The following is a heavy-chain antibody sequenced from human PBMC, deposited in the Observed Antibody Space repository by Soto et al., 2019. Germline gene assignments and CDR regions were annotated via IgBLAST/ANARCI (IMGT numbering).Heavy chain of an antibody. D-gene: IGHD5-18*01. CDR2: ISYGKSN. V-gene: IGHV4-31*03. CDR1: GGSINSGGYC. J-gene: IGHJ4*02. CDR3: SRGILV. Sequence: QVQLQESGPGLVKPSQTLSLTCTVSGGSINSGGYCWSWIRQHPGKGLDWIGFISYGKSNSYNPSLKSRVTLSVDTSKNQFSLKLTSVTAADTAVHYCSRGILVWGQGALITVSS.